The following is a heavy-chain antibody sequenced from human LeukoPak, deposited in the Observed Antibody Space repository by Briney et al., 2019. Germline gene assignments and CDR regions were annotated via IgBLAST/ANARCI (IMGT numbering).Heavy chain of an antibody. J-gene: IGHJ4*02. D-gene: IGHD3-9*01. Sequence: GGSLRLSCAAWGVTVISYAMTWVSRPRGKGRECVTAISARGGRADYAVSVKARFTIYRDNSKNTLYLQMNSRRAEDSALYYCAKDPYTILTGYRYFFDYWGQGTLVTVSS. CDR3: AKDPYTILTGYRYFFDY. CDR1: GVTVISYA. V-gene: IGHV3-23*01. CDR2: ISARGGRA.